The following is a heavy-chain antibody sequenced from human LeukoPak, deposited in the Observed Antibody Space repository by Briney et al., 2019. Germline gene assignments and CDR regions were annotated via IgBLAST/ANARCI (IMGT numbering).Heavy chain of an antibody. J-gene: IGHJ5*02. Sequence: SETLSLTCTVSGGSISSSSYYWGWIRQPPGKGLEGIGSIYYSGSTYYNPSLKSRVTISVDTPKNQFSLKLSSVTAADTAVYYCARLYSGYDYRWFDPWGQGTLVTVSS. D-gene: IGHD5-12*01. CDR3: ARLYSGYDYRWFDP. V-gene: IGHV4-39*01. CDR2: IYYSGST. CDR1: GGSISSSSYY.